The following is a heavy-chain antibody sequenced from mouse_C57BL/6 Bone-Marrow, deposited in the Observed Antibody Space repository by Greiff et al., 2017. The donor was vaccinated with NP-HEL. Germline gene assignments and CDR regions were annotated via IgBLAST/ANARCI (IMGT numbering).Heavy chain of an antibody. CDR1: GYTFTDYY. V-gene: IGHV1-19*01. Sequence: EVKLVESGPVLVKPGASVKMSCKASGYTFTDYYMNWVKQSHGKSLEWIGVINPYNGGTSYNQKFKGKATLTVDKSSSTAYMELNSLTSEDSAVYYCATNLNPSIYYYGSSYAMDYWGQGTSVTVSS. J-gene: IGHJ4*01. CDR3: ATNLNPSIYYYGSSYAMDY. CDR2: INPYNGGT. D-gene: IGHD1-1*01.